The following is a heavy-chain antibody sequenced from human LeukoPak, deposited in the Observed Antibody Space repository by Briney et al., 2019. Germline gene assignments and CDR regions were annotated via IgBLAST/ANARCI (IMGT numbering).Heavy chain of an antibody. CDR3: ARGGSGSYLDY. Sequence: AGGSLRLSCAASVFTFSNSAMNWVRQAPGKGLEWVSTISSGGAGTYYADSVKGRFSISRDNSKNTLYLQMNSLRAEDTAVYYCARGGSGSYLDYWGQGTLVTVSS. V-gene: IGHV3-23*01. J-gene: IGHJ4*02. CDR2: ISSGGAGT. D-gene: IGHD1-26*01. CDR1: VFTFSNSA.